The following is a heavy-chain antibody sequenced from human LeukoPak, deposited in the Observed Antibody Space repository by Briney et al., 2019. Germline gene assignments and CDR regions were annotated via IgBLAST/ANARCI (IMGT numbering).Heavy chain of an antibody. J-gene: IGHJ4*02. D-gene: IGHD3-3*01. V-gene: IGHV4-39*01. CDR1: GGSVSSSDYY. CDR3: ARRGYDFWTGYHRYFDF. Sequence: SETLSLTCTVSGGSVSSSDYYWDWMCQPPGKGLEWIGSIYYSGSTYYNPSLKSRVTISVDTSKNQFSLKLSSVTAADTAVYYCARRGYDFWTGYHRYFDFWGQGTLVAVSS. CDR2: IYYSGST.